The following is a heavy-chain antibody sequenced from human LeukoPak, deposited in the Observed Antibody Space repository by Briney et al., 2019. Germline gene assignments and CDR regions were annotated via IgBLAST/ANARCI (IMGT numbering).Heavy chain of an antibody. Sequence: ASVKVSCKASGYIFTGYYMHWVRQAPGQGLEWMGWINPNSGGTNYAQKLQGRVTMTRDTSISTAYMELSRLRSDDTAVYYCASAQYSSGWYADWGQGTLVTVSS. V-gene: IGHV1-2*02. CDR3: ASAQYSSGWYAD. CDR1: GYIFTGYY. CDR2: INPNSGGT. D-gene: IGHD6-19*01. J-gene: IGHJ4*02.